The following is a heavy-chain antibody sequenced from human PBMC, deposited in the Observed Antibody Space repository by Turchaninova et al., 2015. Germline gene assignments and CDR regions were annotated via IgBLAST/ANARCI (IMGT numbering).Heavy chain of an antibody. J-gene: IGHJ4*02. CDR1: GGSVSSTRDY. CDR2: FRYSDTA. CDR3: VRDYNSPANFGS. V-gene: IGHV4-39*07. D-gene: IGHD2/OR15-2a*01. Sequence: LQLQESRPGLVQPSETLSLSCTFSGGSVSSTRDYWGWIRQPPGKGLEWIGSFRYSDTAFYNPSLKSRVTISVDTAKNQFSLNMNFVTAADTAIYFCVRDYNSPANFGSWGQGTLVIVSS.